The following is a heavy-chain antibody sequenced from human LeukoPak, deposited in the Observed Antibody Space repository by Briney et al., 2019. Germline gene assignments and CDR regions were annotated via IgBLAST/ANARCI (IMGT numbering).Heavy chain of an antibody. Sequence: SVKVSCKASGGTFSSYAISWVRQAPGQGLEWMGGIIPIFGTANYAQKFQGRVTITADKSTSTAYMELSSLRSEDTAVYYCARGRVAAAGQEFDYWGQGTRVTVSS. CDR2: IIPIFGTA. V-gene: IGHV1-69*06. J-gene: IGHJ4*02. D-gene: IGHD6-13*01. CDR3: ARGRVAAAGQEFDY. CDR1: GGTFSSYA.